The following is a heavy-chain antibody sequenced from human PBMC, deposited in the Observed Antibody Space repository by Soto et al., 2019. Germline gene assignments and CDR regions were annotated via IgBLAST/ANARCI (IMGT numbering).Heavy chain of an antibody. CDR3: SKATSFYFDNSALLFS. J-gene: IGHJ5*02. CDR1: GFTFSTYG. Sequence: GGSLRLSCAASGFTFSTYGMHWVRQAPGKGLEWVAVISYDGSNKYYADSVKGRFTISRDNSRNTVSLQLTNLGVDDTAVYYCSKATSFYFDNSALLFSWGQGTLVTVSS. D-gene: IGHD3-22*01. CDR2: ISYDGSNK. V-gene: IGHV3-30*18.